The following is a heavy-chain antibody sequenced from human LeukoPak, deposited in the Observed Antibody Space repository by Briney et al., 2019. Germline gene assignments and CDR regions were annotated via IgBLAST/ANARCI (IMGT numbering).Heavy chain of an antibody. J-gene: IGHJ4*02. CDR1: GFTFSSYA. D-gene: IGHD6-19*01. CDR2: ISGSGGST. V-gene: IGHV3-23*01. Sequence: GGSLRLSCAASGFTFSSYAMSGVRQAPGKGLEWVSAISGSGGSTYYADSVKGRFTISRDNSKNTLYLQMNSLRAEDTAVYYCAKQEEQWLVRGAFDYWGQGTLVTVSS. CDR3: AKQEEQWLVRGAFDY.